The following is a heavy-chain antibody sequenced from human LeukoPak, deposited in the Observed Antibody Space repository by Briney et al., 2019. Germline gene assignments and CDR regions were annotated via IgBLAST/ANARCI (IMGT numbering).Heavy chain of an antibody. CDR1: GYTFSSYA. D-gene: IGHD3-22*01. CDR2: ISGSGGST. V-gene: IGHV3-23*01. J-gene: IGHJ5*02. CDR3: AKAPAMIVVGNWFDP. Sequence: GGSLRLSCAASGYTFSSYAMSWVRQAPGKGLEWVSAISGSGGSTYYADSVKGRFTISRDNSKNTLYLQMNSLRAEDTAVYYCAKAPAMIVVGNWFDPWGQGTLVTVSS.